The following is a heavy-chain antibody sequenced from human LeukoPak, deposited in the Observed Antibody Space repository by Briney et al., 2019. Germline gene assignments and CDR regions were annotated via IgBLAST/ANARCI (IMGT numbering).Heavy chain of an antibody. CDR1: GYTFAVHH. V-gene: IGHV1-2*02. CDR2: INPSSGDT. D-gene: IGHD3-22*01. J-gene: IGHJ4*02. CDR3: ARAGHDSSGYSFRLHY. Sequence: ASVKVSCKTSGYTFAVHHIHWVRQAPGQGLEWMGWINPSSGDTKYAQNFQDRVIMSRDTSISTAYMDLSRLSSDDTAIYYCARAGHDSSGYSFRLHYWGQGTLVTVSS.